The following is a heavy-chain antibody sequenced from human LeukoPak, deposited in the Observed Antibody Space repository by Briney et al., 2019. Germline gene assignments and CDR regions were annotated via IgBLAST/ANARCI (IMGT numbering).Heavy chain of an antibody. Sequence: PGGSLRLSCAASGFTFSDYYMSWIRQAPGKGLEWVSYISSSGSTIYYADSVKGRFTISRDNAKNSLYLQMNSLRAEDTAVYYCARWVVDYDILTGHFDYWGQGTLVTVSS. J-gene: IGHJ4*02. CDR3: ARWVVDYDILTGHFDY. CDR1: GFTFSDYY. V-gene: IGHV3-11*01. CDR2: ISSSGSTI. D-gene: IGHD3-9*01.